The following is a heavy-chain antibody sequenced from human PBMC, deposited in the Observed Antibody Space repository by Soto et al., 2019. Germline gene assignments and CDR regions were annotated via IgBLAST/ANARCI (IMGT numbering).Heavy chain of an antibody. CDR3: VRHRIEVVWRGFDS. V-gene: IGHV4-39*01. CDR1: ADSSSFSNDY. Sequence: LSLTCTVSADSSSFSNDYWGWIRQPPGKGLQWIGSSSYNGGTFYNPSLKGRVAMSVDASKKLCSLQVTAVTAADTAVYYCVRHRIEVVWRGFDSWGQGSPVTVSS. CDR2: SSYNGGT. J-gene: IGHJ4*02. D-gene: IGHD1-1*01.